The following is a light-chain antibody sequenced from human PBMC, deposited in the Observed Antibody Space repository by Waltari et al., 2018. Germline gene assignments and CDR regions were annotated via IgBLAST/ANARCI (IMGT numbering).Light chain of an antibody. CDR3: QSSDSSTGVV. Sequence: KFMLPQPHSVSESPGQTVTISCTGSSGSIDTNYGPWYQQRPGSAPRTVIYDDNQRPSGVPDRFSGSIDSSSNSASLTISGLKTEDEADYYCQSSDSSTGVVFGGGTKLTVL. J-gene: IGLJ2*01. V-gene: IGLV6-57*02. CDR2: DDN. CDR1: SGSIDTNY.